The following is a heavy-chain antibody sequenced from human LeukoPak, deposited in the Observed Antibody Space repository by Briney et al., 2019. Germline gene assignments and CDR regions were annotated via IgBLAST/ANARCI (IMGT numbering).Heavy chain of an antibody. Sequence: GASVKVSCKASGYTFTSYGISWVRQAPGQGLEWMGWISAYNGNTNYAQKLQGRVTMTTDTSTSTAYMELRSLRSDDTAVYYCATDIVVLPAAANPEYFQHWGQGTLVTVSS. CDR2: ISAYNGNT. D-gene: IGHD2-2*01. J-gene: IGHJ1*01. CDR3: ATDIVVLPAAANPEYFQH. CDR1: GYTFTSYG. V-gene: IGHV1-18*01.